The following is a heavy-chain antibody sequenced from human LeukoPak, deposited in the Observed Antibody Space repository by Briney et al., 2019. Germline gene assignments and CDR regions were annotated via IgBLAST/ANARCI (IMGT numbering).Heavy chain of an antibody. V-gene: IGHV3-33*01. CDR3: ARELGGYFDY. J-gene: IGHJ4*02. D-gene: IGHD3-3*01. Sequence: PGRSLRLSCAASGFTFSSYGMHWVRQAPGKGLEWVAVIWYDGSNKYYADSVKGRFTISRDNSKNTLYLQMNSLRAEDTAVYYCARELGGYFDYWDQGTLVTVSS. CDR2: IWYDGSNK. CDR1: GFTFSSYG.